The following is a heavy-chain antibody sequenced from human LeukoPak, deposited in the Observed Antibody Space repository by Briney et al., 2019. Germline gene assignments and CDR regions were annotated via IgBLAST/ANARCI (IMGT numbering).Heavy chain of an antibody. CDR3: ARHSSMTTVAFDY. J-gene: IGHJ4*02. CDR1: GGSISSSGYY. CDR2: IYYSGNT. D-gene: IGHD4-23*01. Sequence: SETLSLTCTVSGGSISSSGYYWGWIRQPPGKGLEWIGSIYYSGNTYYNPSLKTRVTISVDTSKRQFSLKLSSVTASDTALYYCARHSSMTTVAFDYWGQGTLVTVSS. V-gene: IGHV4-39*01.